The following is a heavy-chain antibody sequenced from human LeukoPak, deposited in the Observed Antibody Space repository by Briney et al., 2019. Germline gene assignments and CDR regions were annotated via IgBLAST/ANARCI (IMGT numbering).Heavy chain of an antibody. D-gene: IGHD2-2*02. CDR3: ARGIGPAVIY. V-gene: IGHV4-39*01. CDR1: GGSISSSSYY. J-gene: IGHJ4*02. CDR2: IYYSGST. Sequence: SETLSLTCTVSGGSISSSSYYWGWIRQPPGKGLEWNGSIYYSGSTYYNPSLKSRVTISVDTSKNQFPLKLSSVTAADTAVYYCARGIGPAVIYWGQGTLVTVSS.